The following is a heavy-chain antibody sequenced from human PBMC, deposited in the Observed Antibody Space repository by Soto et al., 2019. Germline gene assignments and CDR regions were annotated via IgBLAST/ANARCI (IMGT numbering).Heavy chain of an antibody. D-gene: IGHD2-15*01. V-gene: IGHV4-28*01. CDR2: IYYSGST. Sequence: SETLSLTCAVSGYSISSSNWWGWIRQPPGKGLEWMGFIYYSGSTYYNPSLKSRVTMSVDTSKNQFSLMLTSVTAVDTAVYCWERTSYCSGGSCYSDFDYWGQGTLVTVSS. CDR3: ERTSYCSGGSCYSDFDY. J-gene: IGHJ4*02. CDR1: GYSISSSNW.